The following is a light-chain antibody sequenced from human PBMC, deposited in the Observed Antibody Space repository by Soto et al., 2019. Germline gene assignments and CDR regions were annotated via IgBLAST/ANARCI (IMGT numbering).Light chain of an antibody. V-gene: IGKV3-15*01. CDR2: GAS. Sequence: DIVMTQSPAILSVSLGERATLSCLASQSISDNLAWYQQRSGQAPRLLIYGASTRATGVPARFSGSGSGTEFTLTISSLQSDDVGIYECQQDKSWSPLTFGGGPKVE. CDR3: QQDKSWSPLT. J-gene: IGKJ4*01. CDR1: QSISDN.